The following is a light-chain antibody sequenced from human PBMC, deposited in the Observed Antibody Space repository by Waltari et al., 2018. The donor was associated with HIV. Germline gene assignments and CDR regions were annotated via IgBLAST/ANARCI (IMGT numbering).Light chain of an antibody. CDR1: NSNTGTNY. Sequence: QSVLTQAPSASGTPGQRVTIPCSGSNSNTGTNYVYWYQQLPGTAPKLLIYKDNQRPSGAPDRFSGSKSDTSASLAISGLRSEDEADYFCAAWDDSLSGRVFGGGTKLTVL. V-gene: IGLV1-47*01. J-gene: IGLJ3*02. CDR2: KDN. CDR3: AAWDDSLSGRV.